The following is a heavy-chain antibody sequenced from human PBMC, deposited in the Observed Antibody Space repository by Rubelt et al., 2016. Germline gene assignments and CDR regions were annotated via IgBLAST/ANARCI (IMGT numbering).Heavy chain of an antibody. CDR2: MYHSGTT. Sequence: QVQLQESGPGLVKPSETLSLSCTVSGYSISSGYYWGWIRQSPGKGLEWIGSMYHSGTTYCNPSLKSRDTISVDTSKNQFSLKLGSVTAADTAGYYCARRFEYSSSWYGDYYFDSWGQGTLVTVSS. V-gene: IGHV4-38-2*02. D-gene: IGHD6-13*01. CDR3: ARRFEYSSSWYGDYYFDS. J-gene: IGHJ4*02. CDR1: GYSISSGYY.